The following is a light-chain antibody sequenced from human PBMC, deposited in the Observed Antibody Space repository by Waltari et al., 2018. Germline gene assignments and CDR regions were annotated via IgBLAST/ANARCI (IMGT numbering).Light chain of an antibody. J-gene: IGKJ1*01. V-gene: IGKV3-11*01. Sequence: EIVLTQSPATLSLSPGERATLSCRASQSVSSHLAWYQHKPGQAPRLLIYDASNRATGIPTRFSGSGSGTDFTLTISSLEPEDFAVYYCQQRSNWPRTFGQGTKEEMK. CDR1: QSVSSH. CDR2: DAS. CDR3: QQRSNWPRT.